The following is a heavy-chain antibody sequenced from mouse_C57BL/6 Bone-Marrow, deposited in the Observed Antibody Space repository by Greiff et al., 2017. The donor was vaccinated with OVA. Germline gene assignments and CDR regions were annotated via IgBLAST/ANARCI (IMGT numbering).Heavy chain of an antibody. V-gene: IGHV1-26*01. CDR2: INPNNGGT. CDR3: ARDEPADWAAY. D-gene: IGHD4-1*01. CDR1: GYTFTDYY. J-gene: IGHJ3*01. Sequence: VQLQQSGPELVKPGASVKLSCKASGYTFTDYYMNWVKQSHGKSLEWIGDINPNNGGTSYNQKFKGKATLTVDKSSSTAYMELRSLTSEDSAVYDCARDEPADWAAYWGQGTLVTVSA.